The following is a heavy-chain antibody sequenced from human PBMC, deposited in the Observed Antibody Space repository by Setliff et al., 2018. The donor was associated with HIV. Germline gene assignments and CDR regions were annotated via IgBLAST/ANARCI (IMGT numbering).Heavy chain of an antibody. CDR1: GFTFNTYA. CDR3: AKDGISGGAYPPYYFDY. J-gene: IGHJ4*01. V-gene: IGHV3-23*01. D-gene: IGHD2-15*01. Sequence: LRLSCAASGFTFNTYAMSWVRQAPGKGLEWVSVISGSGGSTFYADSVKGRFTISRDDSKNTLYLLMDGLRVEDTAVYYCAKDGISGGAYPPYYFDYWGHGTLVTVSS. CDR2: ISGSGGST.